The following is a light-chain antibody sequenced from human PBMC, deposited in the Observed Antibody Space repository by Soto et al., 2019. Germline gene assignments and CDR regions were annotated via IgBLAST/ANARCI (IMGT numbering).Light chain of an antibody. Sequence: DIQMTQSPSSLSASVEDRVIITCRASQSISNHLNWYQQKPGKAPKLLIFAASSLQSGVPSRFSGSESGTDFTLTISSLQPEDSATYYCQQASSFPLTFGGGTKVEIK. CDR2: AAS. CDR1: QSISNH. V-gene: IGKV1-39*01. J-gene: IGKJ4*01. CDR3: QQASSFPLT.